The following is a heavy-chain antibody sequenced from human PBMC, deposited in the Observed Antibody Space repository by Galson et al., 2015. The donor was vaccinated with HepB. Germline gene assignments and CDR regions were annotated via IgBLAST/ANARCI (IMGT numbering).Heavy chain of an antibody. J-gene: IGHJ5*02. CDR2: INTANGDT. V-gene: IGHV1-3*04. D-gene: IGHD6-19*01. CDR3: GRDRTLYSSGWYGGIDT. Sequence: SVKVSCKASGYTFTTYAVHWVRQAPGQRLEWMGWINTANGDTKYSQNFHGRVTISSDTSASTANMELSGLRSEDTAMYYCGRDRTLYSSGWYGGIDTWGQGTPVTVSS. CDR1: GYTFTTYA.